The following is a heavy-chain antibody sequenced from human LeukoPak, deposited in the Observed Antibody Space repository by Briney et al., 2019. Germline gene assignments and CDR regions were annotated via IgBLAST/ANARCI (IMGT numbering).Heavy chain of an antibody. CDR2: ISYDGSNK. J-gene: IGHJ5*02. Sequence: GRSLRLSCAASGFTFSRSAMHWVRQAPGKGLEWVAVISYDGSNKYYADSVKGRFTISRDNSKNTLYLQMNSLRAEDTALYYCASNPRRAYWFDPWGQGTLVTVSS. D-gene: IGHD6-6*01. CDR3: ASNPRRAYWFDP. CDR1: GFTFSRSA. V-gene: IGHV3-30*04.